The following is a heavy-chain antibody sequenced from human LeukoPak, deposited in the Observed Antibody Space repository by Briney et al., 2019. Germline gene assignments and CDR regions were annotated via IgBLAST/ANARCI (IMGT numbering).Heavy chain of an antibody. CDR2: IYTSGST. CDR1: GGSISSGSYY. Sequence: SQTRSLTCTVSGGSISSGSYYWSWIRQPAGKGLEWIGRIYTSGSTNYNPSLKSRVTISVDTSKNQFSLKLSSVTAADTAVYYCARDAWVMVRGVMGAFDIWGQGTMVTVSS. CDR3: ARDAWVMVRGVMGAFDI. D-gene: IGHD3-10*01. V-gene: IGHV4-61*02. J-gene: IGHJ3*02.